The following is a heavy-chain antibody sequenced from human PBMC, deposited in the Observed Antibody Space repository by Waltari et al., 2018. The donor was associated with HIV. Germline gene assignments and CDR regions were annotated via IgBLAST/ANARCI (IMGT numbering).Heavy chain of an antibody. D-gene: IGHD2-2*01. V-gene: IGHV3-21*01. CDR1: GFTFSRYS. CDR3: ARDYCSSTSCFYYDVDH. Sequence: GFTFSRYSMNWVRPAPGKGLEWVSSFSNGNKYIYYADSVKGRFTLSRDNAQNSLYLQMNSLRVEDTAVYYCARDYCSSTSCFYYDVDHWGQGTLVTVSS. J-gene: IGHJ4*02. CDR2: FSNGNKYI.